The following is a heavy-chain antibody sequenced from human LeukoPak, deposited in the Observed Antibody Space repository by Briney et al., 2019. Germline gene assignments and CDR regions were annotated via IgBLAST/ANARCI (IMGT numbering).Heavy chain of an antibody. CDR3: ARRVGGTTDY. Sequence: PGGSLRLSCTDSGFTFSNNAMTWVRQAPGKGLEWVSAIGGDGRGTDYADSVKGRFTISRDNSKNTLYLEMNSLRADDTARYYCARRVGGTTDYWGPGTLVTVSS. CDR2: IGGDGRGT. V-gene: IGHV3-23*01. J-gene: IGHJ4*02. CDR1: GFTFSNNA. D-gene: IGHD1-26*01.